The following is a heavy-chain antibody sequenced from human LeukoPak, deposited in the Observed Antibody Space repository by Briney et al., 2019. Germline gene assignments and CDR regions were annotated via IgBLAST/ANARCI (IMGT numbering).Heavy chain of an antibody. V-gene: IGHV3-30*18. Sequence: PGGSLRLSCAASGFTFSSYSMNWVRQAPGKGLEWVAVISYDGSNKYYADSVKGRFTISRDNSKNTLYLQMNSLRAEDTAVYYCAKGYVVPAAIGYWGQGTLVTVSS. D-gene: IGHD2-2*01. CDR2: ISYDGSNK. J-gene: IGHJ4*02. CDR3: AKGYVVPAAIGY. CDR1: GFTFSSYS.